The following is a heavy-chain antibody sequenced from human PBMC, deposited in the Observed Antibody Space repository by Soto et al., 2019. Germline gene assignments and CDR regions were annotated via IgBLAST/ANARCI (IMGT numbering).Heavy chain of an antibody. CDR1: GYPFTHYG. V-gene: IGHV1-18*01. CDR2: ISPFNGNT. D-gene: IGHD3-16*01. J-gene: IGHJ6*02. CDR3: ARDQSFDRTYYYGIDV. Sequence: QVQLVQSGVEVKKPGASVRVSCKSSGYPFTHYGITWIRQARGQGLEWMGWISPFNGNTNYGQTLQGRVTLTTETSTSTVYMELRSLRSDDTAAYYCARDQSFDRTYYYGIDVWGQGTTVTVSS.